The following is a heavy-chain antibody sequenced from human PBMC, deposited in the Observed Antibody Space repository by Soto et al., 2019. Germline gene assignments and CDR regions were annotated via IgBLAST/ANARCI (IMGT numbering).Heavy chain of an antibody. CDR1: GVTFSSYA. D-gene: IGHD2-15*01. CDR3: ASSSVLNWFDP. V-gene: IGHV3-23*01. Sequence: TGGSLRLSCAASGVTFSSYAMSWVRQAPGKGLEWVSAISGSGGSTYYADSVKGRFTISRDNAKNTLYLQMNSLRAEDTAVYYCASSSVLNWFDPWGQGTLVTVSS. CDR2: ISGSGGST. J-gene: IGHJ5*02.